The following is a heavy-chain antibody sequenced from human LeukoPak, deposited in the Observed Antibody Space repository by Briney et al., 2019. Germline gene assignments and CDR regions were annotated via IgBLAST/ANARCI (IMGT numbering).Heavy chain of an antibody. V-gene: IGHV4-59*01. CDR2: VYYSGST. D-gene: IGHD1-1*01. J-gene: IGHJ4*02. CDR1: GGSISSYY. Sequence: SETLSLTCTVSGGSISSYYWSWIRQPPGKGLEWIGYVYYSGSTNYNPSLKSRVTISVDTSKNQFSLKLSSVTAADTAVYYCARYDHDYFDYWGQGTLVTVSS. CDR3: ARYDHDYFDY.